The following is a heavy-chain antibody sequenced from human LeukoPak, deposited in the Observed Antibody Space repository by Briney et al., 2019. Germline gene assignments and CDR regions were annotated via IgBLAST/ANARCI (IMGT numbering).Heavy chain of an antibody. CDR3: ARLRGFDY. D-gene: IGHD4-17*01. J-gene: IGHJ4*02. CDR2: FSCRGSST. Sequence: PGGSLRLSCAASGFTFSSYAMSWVRQAPGKGLEWVSAFSCRGSSTYYADSVKGRFTISRDNSKNTLYLQMNGLRAEDTAVYYCARLRGFDYWGQGTLVTVSS. V-gene: IGHV3-23*01. CDR1: GFTFSSYA.